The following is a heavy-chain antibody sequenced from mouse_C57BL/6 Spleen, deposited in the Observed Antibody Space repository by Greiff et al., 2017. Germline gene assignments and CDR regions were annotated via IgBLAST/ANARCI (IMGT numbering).Heavy chain of an antibody. J-gene: IGHJ4*01. CDR1: GYTFTEYT. CDR3: ARHGRLRREGYAMDY. CDR2: FYPGSGCI. D-gene: IGHD2-4*01. V-gene: IGHV1-62-2*01. Sequence: QVLLQQSGAELVKPGASVKLSCKASGYTFTEYTIHWVQQRSGQGLEWIGWFYPGSGCIKYNEKLKDQATLTADKSSSTVYMELSRLTSEDSAVYFCARHGRLRREGYAMDYWGQGTSVTVSS.